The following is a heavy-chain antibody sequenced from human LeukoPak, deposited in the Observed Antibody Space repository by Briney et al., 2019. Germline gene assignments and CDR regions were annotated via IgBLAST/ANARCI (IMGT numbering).Heavy chain of an antibody. Sequence: GSLRLSCAASGFTFSSYAMHWVRQAPGKGLEWVALIWYDGNNKYYADSVKGRFTISRDNSKNTLYLQMNSLRAEDTALYYCARQYCSGGDCYFFDWGQGTLVTVSS. J-gene: IGHJ4*02. CDR1: GFTFSSYA. CDR2: IWYDGNNK. CDR3: ARQYCSGGDCYFFD. D-gene: IGHD2-15*01. V-gene: IGHV3-33*08.